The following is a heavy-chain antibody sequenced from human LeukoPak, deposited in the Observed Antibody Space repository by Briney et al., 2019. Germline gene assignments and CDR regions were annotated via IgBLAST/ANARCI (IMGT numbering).Heavy chain of an antibody. D-gene: IGHD2-8*01. V-gene: IGHV5-51*01. CDR1: GYTFFTYW. CDR3: ARLPLGYCTNGVCYMGKGYYYYMDV. Sequence: GESLKISCQGSGYTFFTYWIGWVRQLPGKGLEWMGIIYPGDSDTGYSPSFQGQVTISADKSISTAYLQWSSLKASDTAMYYCARLPLGYCTNGVCYMGKGYYYYMDVWGKGTTVTVSS. J-gene: IGHJ6*03. CDR2: IYPGDSDT.